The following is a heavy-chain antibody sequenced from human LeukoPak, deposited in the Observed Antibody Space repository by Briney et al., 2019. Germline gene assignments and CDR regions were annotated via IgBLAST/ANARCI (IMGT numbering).Heavy chain of an antibody. CDR1: GYTFISYS. J-gene: IGHJ6*03. V-gene: IGHV7-4-1*02. D-gene: IGHD3-9*01. Sequence: ASVKVSCKASGYTFISYSMNWVRQAPGQGLEWMGWINTNTGNPTYAQGFTGRFVFSLDTSVSTAYLQISSLKAEDTAVYYCARSPPAVRYFDLYYYMDVWGKGTTVTVSS. CDR2: INTNTGNP. CDR3: ARSPPAVRYFDLYYYMDV.